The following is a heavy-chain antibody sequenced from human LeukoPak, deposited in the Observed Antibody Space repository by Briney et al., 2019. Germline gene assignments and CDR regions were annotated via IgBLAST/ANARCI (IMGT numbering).Heavy chain of an antibody. V-gene: IGHV3-30*02. CDR3: SFPGGTGWSFEY. CDR2: IRYDGSDK. Sequence: PGGSLRLSCAGSGFSFGTYGMQWVRQAPGKGLEWVAFIRYDGSDKYYADSVKDRFTISRDKFKNTLYLQMNSLRPEDTAVYYCSFPGGTGWSFEYWGQGTLVTVSS. J-gene: IGHJ4*02. D-gene: IGHD6-19*01. CDR1: GFSFGTYG.